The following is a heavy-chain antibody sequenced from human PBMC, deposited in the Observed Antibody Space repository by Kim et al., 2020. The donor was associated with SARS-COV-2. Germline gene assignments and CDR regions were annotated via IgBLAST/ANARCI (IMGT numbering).Heavy chain of an antibody. CDR3: IRVGSTYYDSSGYPY. J-gene: IGHJ4*02. V-gene: IGHV3-49*03. D-gene: IGHD3-22*01. CDR2: IRSKAYGGTT. Sequence: GGSLRLSCTASGFTFGDYAMSWFRQAPGKGLEGVGFIRSKAYGGTTEYAASVKGRFTISRDDSKSIAYLQMNSLKTEDTAVYYCIRVGSTYYDSSGYPYWGQGTLVTVSS. CDR1: GFTFGDYA.